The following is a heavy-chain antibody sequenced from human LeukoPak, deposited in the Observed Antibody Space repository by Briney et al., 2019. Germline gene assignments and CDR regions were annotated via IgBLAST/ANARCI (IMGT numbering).Heavy chain of an antibody. CDR2: INPNTGGT. D-gene: IGHD3-22*01. CDR3: ARDNSYDSSGYYDY. V-gene: IGHV1-2*02. CDR1: GYTFTDYY. J-gene: IGHJ4*02. Sequence: ASVKVSCKASGYTFTDYYMHWVRQAPGQGLEWMGWINPNTGGTNYAQKFQGRVTMTRDPSISTAYMELSRLRSEDTAVYYCARDNSYDSSGYYDYWGQGTLVTVSS.